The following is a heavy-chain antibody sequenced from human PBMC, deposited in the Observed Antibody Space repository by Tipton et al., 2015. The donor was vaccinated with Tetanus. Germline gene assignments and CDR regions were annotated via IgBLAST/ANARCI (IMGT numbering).Heavy chain of an antibody. J-gene: IGHJ3*01. CDR2: IYIPESA. D-gene: IGHD3-16*01. CDR3: ARVANRSRRRGYDV. CDR1: GDSITSSY. Sequence: LRLSCTVSGDSITSSYWSWIRQPPGKGLEWIGYIYIPESAKNYNPSLQSRVTISIDTSKSQFSMKLTSVTAADTAVYYCARVANRSRRRGYDVWGQGKMVIVSS. V-gene: IGHV4-4*08.